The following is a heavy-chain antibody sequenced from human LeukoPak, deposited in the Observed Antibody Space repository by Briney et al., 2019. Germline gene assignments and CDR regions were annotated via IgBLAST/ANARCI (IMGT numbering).Heavy chain of an antibody. CDR3: ARYCSGGSCYHPHNWFDP. Sequence: ASVKVSCEASGGTFSSYAISWVRQAPGQGLEWMGRIIPILGIANYAQKFQGRVTITADKSTSTAYMELSSLRSEDTAVYYCARYCSGGSCYHPHNWFDPWGQGTLVTVSS. J-gene: IGHJ5*02. D-gene: IGHD2-15*01. CDR2: IIPILGIA. CDR1: GGTFSSYA. V-gene: IGHV1-69*04.